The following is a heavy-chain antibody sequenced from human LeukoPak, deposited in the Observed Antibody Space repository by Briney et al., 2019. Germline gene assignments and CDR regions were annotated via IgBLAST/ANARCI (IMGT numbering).Heavy chain of an antibody. CDR3: ARASYYDFWSGYYFDY. J-gene: IGHJ4*02. D-gene: IGHD3-3*01. CDR2: INSDGSST. CDR1: GFTFSSYW. V-gene: IGHV3-74*01. Sequence: GGSLRLSCAASGFTFSSYWMHWVRQAPGKGLVWVSRINSDGSSTSYADSVKGRFTISRDNAKNTLYLQMKSLRAEDTAAYYCARASYYDFWSGYYFDYWGQGTLVTVSS.